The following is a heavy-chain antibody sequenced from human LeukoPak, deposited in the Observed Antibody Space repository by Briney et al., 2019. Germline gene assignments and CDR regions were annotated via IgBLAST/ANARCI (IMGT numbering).Heavy chain of an antibody. J-gene: IGHJ4*02. Sequence: GGSLRLSCAASGFTFSSYGMHWVRQAPGKGLEWVAFIRYDGSNKYYADSVKGRFTISRDSSKNTLYLQMNSLRAEDTAVYYCAVGGQGSGSYYVPFDYWGQGTLVTVSS. CDR1: GFTFSSYG. CDR3: AVGGQGSGSYYVPFDY. CDR2: IRYDGSNK. V-gene: IGHV3-30*02. D-gene: IGHD1-26*01.